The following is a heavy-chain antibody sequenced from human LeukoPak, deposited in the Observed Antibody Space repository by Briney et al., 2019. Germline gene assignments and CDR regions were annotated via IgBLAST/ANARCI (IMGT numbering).Heavy chain of an antibody. CDR3: ARADDSSAIHAFDI. J-gene: IGHJ3*02. CDR1: GFTFSSYE. Sequence: GGSLRLSCAASGFTFSSYEMNWVRQAPGKGLEWVSYISSSGSTIYYADSVKGRFTISRDNAKNSLYLQMNSLRAEDTAVYYCARADDSSAIHAFDIWGQGTMVTVSS. D-gene: IGHD3-22*01. V-gene: IGHV3-48*03. CDR2: ISSSGSTI.